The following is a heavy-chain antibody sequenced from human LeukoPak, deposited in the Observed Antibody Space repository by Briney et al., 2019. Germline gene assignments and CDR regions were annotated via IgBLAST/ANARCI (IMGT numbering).Heavy chain of an antibody. CDR3: ARVGRSGGSCAYYWFDP. CDR2: INPNSGGT. CDR1: GYTFTGYY. J-gene: IGHJ5*02. Sequence: ASVKVSCKASGYTFTGYYMHWVRQAPGQGLEWMGRINPNSGGTNYAQKFQGRVTMTRDTSISTAYMELSRLRSDDTTVYYCARVGRSGGSCAYYWFDPWGQGTLVTVSS. V-gene: IGHV1-2*06. D-gene: IGHD2-15*01.